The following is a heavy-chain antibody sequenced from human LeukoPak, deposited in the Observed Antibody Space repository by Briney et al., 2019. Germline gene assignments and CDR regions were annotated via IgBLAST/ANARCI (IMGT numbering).Heavy chain of an antibody. Sequence: SGTLSLTCTVSGGSISSGDYYWNWIRQPPGKGLEWIGYISYSGGTYYNPSLKSRVTISVDTSKNQFSLKVSSVAAADTAVYYCARDHGGTYSRYYGMDVWGQGTTVTVSS. V-gene: IGHV4-30-4*01. CDR3: ARDHGGTYSRYYGMDV. CDR2: ISYSGGT. CDR1: GGSISSGDYY. D-gene: IGHD1-26*01. J-gene: IGHJ6*02.